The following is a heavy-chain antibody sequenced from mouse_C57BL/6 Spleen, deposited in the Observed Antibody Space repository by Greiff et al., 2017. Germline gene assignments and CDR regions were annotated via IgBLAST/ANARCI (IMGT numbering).Heavy chain of an antibody. CDR2: INPSSGYT. Sequence: QVHVKQSGAELAKPGASVKLSCKASGYTFTSYWMHWVKQRPGQGLEWIGYINPSSGYTKYNQKFKDKATLTADKSSSTAYMQLSSLTYEDSAVYYCATRGYGNYPGYWGQGTTLTVSS. CDR3: ATRGYGNYPGY. V-gene: IGHV1-7*01. CDR1: GYTFTSYW. J-gene: IGHJ2*01. D-gene: IGHD2-1*01.